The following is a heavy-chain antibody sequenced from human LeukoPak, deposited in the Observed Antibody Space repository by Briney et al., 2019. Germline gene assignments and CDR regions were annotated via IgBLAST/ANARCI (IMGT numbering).Heavy chain of an antibody. CDR2: ISGSGGST. CDR3: ARSGLSRFGF. V-gene: IGHV3-23*01. J-gene: IGHJ4*02. CDR1: GFTFSSYG. D-gene: IGHD2/OR15-2a*01. Sequence: GGTLRLSCAASGFTFSSYGMSWVRQAPGKGLEWVSAISGSGGSTYYADSVKGRFTISRDNSRNTLYLQMNSLRAEDTAVYYCARSGLSRFGFWGQGTLVTVSS.